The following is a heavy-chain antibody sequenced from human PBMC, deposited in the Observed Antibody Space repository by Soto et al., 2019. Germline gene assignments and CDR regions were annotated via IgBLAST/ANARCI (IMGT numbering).Heavy chain of an antibody. CDR1: GGSIRSSNW. CDR2: IYHSGST. D-gene: IGHD3-22*01. V-gene: IGHV4-4*02. CDR3: ARSPDSSGYYPRWYYYGMDV. J-gene: IGHJ6*02. Sequence: SETLSLTCAFSGGSIRSSNWWSWVRQPPGKGLEWIGEIYHSGSTNYNPSLKSRVTISVDKSKNQFSLKLSSVTAADTAVYYCARSPDSSGYYPRWYYYGMDVWGQGTTVTVSS.